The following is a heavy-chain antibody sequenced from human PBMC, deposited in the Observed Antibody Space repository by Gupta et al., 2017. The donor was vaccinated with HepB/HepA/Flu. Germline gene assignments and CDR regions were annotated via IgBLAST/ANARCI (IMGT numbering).Heavy chain of an antibody. CDR2: IWNDGSNK. V-gene: IGHV3-33*01. Sequence: QLQLVASGGGVVQPVRSLRLSCAAFGCTFSSYGMHWVRQAPGKGLEWVAVIWNDGSNKYYADSVKGRFTISRENSKNTLYLQMNSLGAEDTAVYYCARDYYDSSGYDYWGQGTLVTVSS. CDR3: ARDYYDSSGYDY. J-gene: IGHJ4*02. D-gene: IGHD3-22*01. CDR1: GCTFSSYG.